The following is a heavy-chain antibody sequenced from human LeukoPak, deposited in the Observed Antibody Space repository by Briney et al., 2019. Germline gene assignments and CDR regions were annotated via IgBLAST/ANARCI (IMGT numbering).Heavy chain of an antibody. CDR1: GFTFDDYG. D-gene: IGHD6-13*01. V-gene: IGHV3-20*04. Sequence: GGSLRLSCAASGFTFDDYGMSWVRQARGKWLEWVSGINWNGGSTGYADSVKGRFTISRDNAKNSLYLQMNSLRAEDTALYYCARDGSSNWYKRRYFDYWGQGTLVTVSS. CDR3: ARDGSSNWYKRRYFDY. J-gene: IGHJ4*02. CDR2: INWNGGST.